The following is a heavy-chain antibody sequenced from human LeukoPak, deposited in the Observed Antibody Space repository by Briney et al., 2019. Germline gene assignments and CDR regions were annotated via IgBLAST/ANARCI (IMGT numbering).Heavy chain of an antibody. D-gene: IGHD2-15*01. CDR1: GGTFSSYA. V-gene: IGHV1-18*01. Sequence: ASVTVSCKASGGTFSSYAISWVRQAPGQGLEWMGWISADNGNTNYAQRLQGRVTMTTDTSTSTAYMELRSLRSDDTAVYYCARDPGYCSGGSCYSPFYYYYGMDVWGQGTTVTVSS. J-gene: IGHJ6*02. CDR3: ARDPGYCSGGSCYSPFYYYYGMDV. CDR2: ISADNGNT.